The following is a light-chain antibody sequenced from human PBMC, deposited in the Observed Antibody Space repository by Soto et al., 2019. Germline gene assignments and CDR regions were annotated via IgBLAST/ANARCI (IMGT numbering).Light chain of an antibody. Sequence: QSVLTQPASVSGSPGQSITISCTGTSSDIRGYNYVSWYQQYPGKAPKLMIYDVSNRPSGVSNRFSGSKSGNTASLTISGLQAEDEADYYCSSYTSTSTLFGGGTKLTVL. V-gene: IGLV2-14*01. CDR3: SSYTSTSTL. J-gene: IGLJ2*01. CDR2: DVS. CDR1: SSDIRGYNY.